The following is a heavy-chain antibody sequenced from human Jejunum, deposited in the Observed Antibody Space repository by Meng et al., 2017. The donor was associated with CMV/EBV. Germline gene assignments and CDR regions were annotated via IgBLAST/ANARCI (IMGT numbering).Heavy chain of an antibody. D-gene: IGHD6-13*01. CDR1: TFTTYG. CDR2: ISTYNGNT. Sequence: TFTTYGISWVRQAPEQGLEWMGWISTYNGNTNYAQKVQGRVTMTTDTSTSTAYMELRSLRSDDTAVYYCARSRGPDTSSWYYYFDYWGQGTLVTVSS. CDR3: ARSRGPDTSSWYYYFDY. V-gene: IGHV1-18*01. J-gene: IGHJ4*02.